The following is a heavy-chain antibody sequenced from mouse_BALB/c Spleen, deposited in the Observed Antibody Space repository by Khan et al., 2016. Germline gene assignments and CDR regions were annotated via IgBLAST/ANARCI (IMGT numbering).Heavy chain of an antibody. V-gene: IGHV1-87*01. CDR1: GYTFTTYW. CDR2: IYPGDGDT. J-gene: IGHJ2*01. Sequence: QVQLQQSGAELARPGASVKLSCKASGYTFTTYWMQWVKQRPGQGLEWIGAIYPGDGDTRYPQKFKGKATLTTDKSSSTAYMQLSSLSPEVSEVYYYESGNSYCGYDYWGQGTTLTVSS. D-gene: IGHD2-9*01. CDR3: ESGNSYCGYDY.